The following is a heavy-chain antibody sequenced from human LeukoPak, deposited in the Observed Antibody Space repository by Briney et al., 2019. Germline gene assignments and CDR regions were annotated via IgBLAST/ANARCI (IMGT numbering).Heavy chain of an antibody. CDR3: ARWFDDRALDP. Sequence: GRSLRLSCAASGFTFSSHGMHWVRQAPGKGLEWEAVIWYDGSDKYYADSVKGRFTISRHNSKNTVYLQMNSLRGEDTAVYHCARWFDDRALDPWGQGTLVTVSS. CDR1: GFTFSSHG. CDR2: IWYDGSDK. J-gene: IGHJ5*02. V-gene: IGHV3-33*01. D-gene: IGHD3-10*01.